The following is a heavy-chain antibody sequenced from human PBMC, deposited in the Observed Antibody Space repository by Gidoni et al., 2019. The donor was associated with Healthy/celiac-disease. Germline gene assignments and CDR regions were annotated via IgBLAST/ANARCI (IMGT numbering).Heavy chain of an antibody. D-gene: IGHD3-16*01. CDR1: GFTFSTDW. J-gene: IGHJ4*02. CDR3: TRATIGCDY. Sequence: EVQLVESGGGLVHPGGSLRLSCVASGFTFSTDWMHWVRQAPGKGLVWVLRINSDGSSTSYADSVKGRFTISRDNAKDTLYLRMNSLRAEDTAVYYCTRATIGCDYWGQGTLVTVSS. CDR2: INSDGSST. V-gene: IGHV3-74*01.